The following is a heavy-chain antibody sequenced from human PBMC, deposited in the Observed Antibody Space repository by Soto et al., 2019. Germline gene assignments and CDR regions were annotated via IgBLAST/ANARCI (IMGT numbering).Heavy chain of an antibody. CDR1: GYSFTSYG. V-gene: IGHV1-18*01. J-gene: IGHJ4*02. D-gene: IGHD5-12*01. CDR3: ARDLGGFPDY. Sequence: QVQLVQSGAEVKKPGASVKVSCKASGYSFTSYGFSWVRQAPGQGLEWMGWISAYNGNRKYAQRFQGRVTMTTDTSTSTAYMELRSLRSDDTAVYYCARDLGGFPDYWGQGTLVTVSS. CDR2: ISAYNGNR.